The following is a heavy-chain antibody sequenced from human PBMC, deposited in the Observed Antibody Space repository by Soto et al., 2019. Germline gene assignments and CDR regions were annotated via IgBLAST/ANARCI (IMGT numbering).Heavy chain of an antibody. CDR1: GFTFDDYA. V-gene: IGHV3-9*01. J-gene: IGHJ3*02. D-gene: IGHD2-15*01. CDR3: AKDIWTVGRPGKDSSTENAFDI. Sequence: GGSLRLSCAASGFTFDDYAMHWVRQAPGKGLEWVSGISWNSGSIGYADSVKGRFTISRDNAKNSLYLQMNSLRAEDTALYYCAKDIWTVGRPGKDSSTENAFDIWGQGTMVTVSS. CDR2: ISWNSGSI.